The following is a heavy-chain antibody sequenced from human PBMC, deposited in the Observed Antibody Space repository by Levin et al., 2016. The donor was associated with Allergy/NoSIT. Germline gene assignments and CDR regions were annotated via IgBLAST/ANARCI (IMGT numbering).Heavy chain of an antibody. CDR3: ARPDSTGPYYRF. Sequence: SETLSLTCAVSGGSISSYNWWTWVRQPPGKGLEWIGEIYHSGSTNYNPSLKSRVTISIDKSENQFSMKIDSVTAADTAVYYCARPDSTGPYYRFWGQGTLVTVAS. D-gene: IGHD3-22*01. CDR1: GGSISSYNW. CDR2: IYHSGST. J-gene: IGHJ4*02. V-gene: IGHV4-4*02.